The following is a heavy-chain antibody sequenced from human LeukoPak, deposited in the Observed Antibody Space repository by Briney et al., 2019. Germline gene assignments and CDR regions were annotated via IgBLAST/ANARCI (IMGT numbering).Heavy chain of an antibody. CDR3: VREGELLYYYDSSGYFDY. J-gene: IGHJ4*02. D-gene: IGHD3-22*01. Sequence: ASVKVSRKASGYTFTSYAMNWVRQAPGQGLEWMGWINTNTGNPTYAQGFTGRFVFSLDTSVSTAYLQISSLKAEDTAVYYCVREGELLYYYDSSGYFDYWGQGTLVTVSS. CDR2: INTNTGNP. V-gene: IGHV7-4-1*02. CDR1: GYTFTSYA.